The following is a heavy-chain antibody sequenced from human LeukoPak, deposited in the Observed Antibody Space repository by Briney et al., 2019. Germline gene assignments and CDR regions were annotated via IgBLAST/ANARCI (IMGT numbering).Heavy chain of an antibody. J-gene: IGHJ4*02. V-gene: IGHV1-46*01. CDR3: ARDQEGFDY. CDR2: IYPSDGST. Sequence: LVCIVIIYPSDGSTSYPQQFQCRVTVTRDTSPSTVHMELSGLRSEDTAVYYCARDQEGFDYWGQGTLVTVSS.